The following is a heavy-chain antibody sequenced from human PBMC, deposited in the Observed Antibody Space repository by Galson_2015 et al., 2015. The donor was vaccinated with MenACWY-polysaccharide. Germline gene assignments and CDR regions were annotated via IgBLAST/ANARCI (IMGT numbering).Heavy chain of an antibody. D-gene: IGHD2-8*02. CDR1: GFSFSTYW. CDR2: INADGSAT. V-gene: IGHV3-74*01. J-gene: IGHJ5*02. Sequence: SLRLSCAASGFSFSTYWMHWVRHAPGKGLVWVSRINADGSATDYADSVRGRFTISRDNPKNTLYLEMNSLRAEDTAVYYCTKAGAKYCRGSTCSFNWFDPWGQGTLVTVSS. CDR3: TKAGAKYCRGSTCSFNWFDP.